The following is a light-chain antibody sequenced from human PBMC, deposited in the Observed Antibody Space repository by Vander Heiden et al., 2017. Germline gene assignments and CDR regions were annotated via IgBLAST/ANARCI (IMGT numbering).Light chain of an antibody. V-gene: IGKV1-39*01. CDR1: QSIARY. CDR2: ASS. J-gene: IGKJ2*01. Sequence: DIRVTQSPSSLSGSVGDRVSITCRANQSIARYVNWYQQTLGKAPKLLIFASSNLQSGVASRFSGSGSGTDFTFTIDGLQPEDFGTYYCQQSYESPFTFGQGTRLDIK. CDR3: QQSYESPFT.